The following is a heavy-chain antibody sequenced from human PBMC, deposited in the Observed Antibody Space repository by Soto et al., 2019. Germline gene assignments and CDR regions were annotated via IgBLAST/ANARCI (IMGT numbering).Heavy chain of an antibody. D-gene: IGHD3-3*01. Sequence: ASVKVSCKASGYTFTSYGISWVRQAPGQGLEWMGWISAYNGNTNYAQKLQGRVTMTTDTSTSTAYMELRSLRSDDTAVYYCATAPYDFWSGYYALELDAFDIWGQGTMGTVSS. J-gene: IGHJ3*02. CDR2: ISAYNGNT. CDR3: ATAPYDFWSGYYALELDAFDI. V-gene: IGHV1-18*04. CDR1: GYTFTSYG.